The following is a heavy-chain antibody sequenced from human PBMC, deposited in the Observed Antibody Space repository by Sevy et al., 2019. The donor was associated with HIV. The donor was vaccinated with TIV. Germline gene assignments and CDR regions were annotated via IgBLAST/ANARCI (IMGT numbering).Heavy chain of an antibody. CDR1: GYSFTSYW. V-gene: IGHV5-51*01. CDR2: IYPGDSDT. J-gene: IGHJ4*01. D-gene: IGHD3-22*01. Sequence: GGSLRLSCKGSGYSFTSYWIGWVRQMPGKGLEWMGIIYPGDSDTRYSPSVQGQVTISADKSISTAYMQWSSLKASDTAMYYCARLQRGGSITMIVVGDYWGQEPWSPSPQ. CDR3: ARLQRGGSITMIVVGDY.